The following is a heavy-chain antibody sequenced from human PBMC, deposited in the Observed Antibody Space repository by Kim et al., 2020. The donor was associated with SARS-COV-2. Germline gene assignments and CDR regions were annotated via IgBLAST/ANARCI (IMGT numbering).Heavy chain of an antibody. CDR3: VRYGRNYGAVH. Sequence: EGSLRLSCSASGFTFSDYAIHWVRRAPGMGLQYVSATTRDGDGSFYADSVKDRFSIFRDNSKNTLFLQMSGLRIEDTATYYCVRYGRNYGAVHWGQGTLVSVS. V-gene: IGHV3-64D*06. D-gene: IGHD3-10*01. CDR2: TTRDGDGS. CDR1: GFTFSDYA. J-gene: IGHJ4*02.